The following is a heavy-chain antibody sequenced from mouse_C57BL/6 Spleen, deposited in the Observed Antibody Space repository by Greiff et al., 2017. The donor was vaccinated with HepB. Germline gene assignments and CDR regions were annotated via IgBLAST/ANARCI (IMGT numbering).Heavy chain of an antibody. V-gene: IGHV1-26*01. J-gene: IGHJ3*01. Sequence: VQLQQSGPELVKPGASVKISCKASGYTFTDYYMNWVKQSHGKSLEWIGDINPNNGGTSYNQKFKGKATLTVDKSSSTAYMELRSLTSEDSAVYYCARGAQATSFAYWGQGTLVTVSA. CDR2: INPNNGGT. CDR1: GYTFTDYY. D-gene: IGHD3-2*02. CDR3: ARGAQATSFAY.